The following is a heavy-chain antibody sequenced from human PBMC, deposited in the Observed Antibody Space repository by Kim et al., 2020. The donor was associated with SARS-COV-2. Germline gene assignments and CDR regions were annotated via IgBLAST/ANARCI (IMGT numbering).Heavy chain of an antibody. Sequence: YYADSVKGRFTISRDNAKNSLYLQMNSLRDEDTAVYYWARASSGSGDFDYWGQGTLVTVSS. V-gene: IGHV3-48*02. CDR3: ARASSGSGDFDY. J-gene: IGHJ4*02. D-gene: IGHD3-10*01.